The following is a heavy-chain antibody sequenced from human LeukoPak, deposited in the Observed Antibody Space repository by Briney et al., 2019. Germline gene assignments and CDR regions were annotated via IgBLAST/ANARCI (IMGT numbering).Heavy chain of an antibody. CDR3: ARVKDYGGKRGSRFDY. D-gene: IGHD4-23*01. CDR2: IYYSGST. V-gene: IGHV4-59*01. CDR1: GGSISSYY. Sequence: SETLSLTCTVSGGSISSYYWSWIQQPPGKGLEWIGYIYYSGSTNYNPSLKSRVTISVDTSKNQFSLKLSSVTAADTAVYYCARVKDYGGKRGSRFDYWGQGTLVTVSS. J-gene: IGHJ4*02.